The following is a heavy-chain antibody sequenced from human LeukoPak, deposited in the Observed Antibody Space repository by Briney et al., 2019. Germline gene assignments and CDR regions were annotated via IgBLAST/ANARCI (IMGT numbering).Heavy chain of an antibody. J-gene: IGHJ4*02. CDR1: GFTFSTYA. CDR3: ARGRSLEYCIDSNCYAHAGV. Sequence: GGSLRLSCTASGFTFSTYAMSWVRQAPGKGLEWVSSISASGGGTHYAGSVKGRFTISRDNSKNTLYLQMNSLTPEDTAVYYCARGRSLEYCIDSNCYAHAGVWGQGTLVTVSS. D-gene: IGHD2/OR15-2a*01. V-gene: IGHV3-23*01. CDR2: ISASGGGT.